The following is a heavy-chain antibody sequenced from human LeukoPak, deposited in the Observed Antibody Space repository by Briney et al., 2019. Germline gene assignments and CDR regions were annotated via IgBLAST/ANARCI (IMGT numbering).Heavy chain of an antibody. CDR2: ISGNGDST. J-gene: IGHJ6*02. Sequence: GGSLRLSCAASGFTLSDYAMSWVRQAPGKGLEWVSAISGNGDSTYYADSVKGRFTISRDNTKNTQYLQMGSLRAEDTAVYYCAGGEVVTDVRYGMDAWGQGTTVTVSS. D-gene: IGHD2-21*02. CDR1: GFTLSDYA. V-gene: IGHV3-23*01. CDR3: AGGEVVTDVRYGMDA.